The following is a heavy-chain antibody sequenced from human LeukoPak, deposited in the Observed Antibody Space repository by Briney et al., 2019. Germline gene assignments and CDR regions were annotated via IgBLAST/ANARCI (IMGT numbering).Heavy chain of an antibody. CDR3: AKSSRRWELQIHAFDI. V-gene: IGHV3-23*01. Sequence: GSLRLSCAASGFTFSSYAMSWVRQAPGKGLEWVSAISGSGGSTYYADSVKGRFTISRDNSKNTLYLQMNSLRAEDTAVYYCAKSSRRWELQIHAFDIWGQGTMVTVSS. CDR2: ISGSGGST. J-gene: IGHJ3*02. D-gene: IGHD1-26*01. CDR1: GFTFSSYA.